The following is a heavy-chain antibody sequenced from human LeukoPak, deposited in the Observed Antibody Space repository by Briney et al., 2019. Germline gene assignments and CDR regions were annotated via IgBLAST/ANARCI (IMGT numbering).Heavy chain of an antibody. CDR3: AKDGPRRIPYYMDV. J-gene: IGHJ6*03. V-gene: IGHV3-30*02. CDR2: IRYDGSNK. Sequence: PGGSLRLSCAASGSTFCNYGMHWVRQAPGKGLEWVAFIRYDGSNKFYTDSVKGRFTISRDNSKNTLYLQMNSLRAADTAVYYCAKDGPRRIPYYMDVWGKGTTVTISS. CDR1: GSTFCNYG.